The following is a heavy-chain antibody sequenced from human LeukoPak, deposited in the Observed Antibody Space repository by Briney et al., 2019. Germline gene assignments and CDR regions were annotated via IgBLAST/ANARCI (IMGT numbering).Heavy chain of an antibody. D-gene: IGHD6-19*01. CDR2: TYTSGST. Sequence: SETLSLTCTVSGGSISSYYWSWIRQPAGKGLEWIGRTYTSGSTNYNPSLKSRVTMSVDTSKNQFSLKLSSVTAADTAVYYCAREINGYSSGWTYFDYWGQGTLVTVSS. CDR1: GGSISSYY. J-gene: IGHJ4*02. V-gene: IGHV4-4*07. CDR3: AREINGYSSGWTYFDY.